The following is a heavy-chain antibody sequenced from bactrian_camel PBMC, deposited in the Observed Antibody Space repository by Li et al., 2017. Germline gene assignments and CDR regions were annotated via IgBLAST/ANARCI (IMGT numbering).Heavy chain of an antibody. CDR2: IEADGTT. CDR3: GTMAYTGG. D-gene: IGHD7*01. Sequence: HVQLVESGGGSVPVGGSLRLSCTASGYLYSAYYMGWVRQAPGKEREGVAGIEADGTTSYADSVKGRFTISRDNAKNTLYLQLNSLKTEDTAIYYCGTMAYTGGWGQGTQVTVS. V-gene: IGHV3S53*01. CDR1: GYLYSAYY. J-gene: IGHJ4*01.